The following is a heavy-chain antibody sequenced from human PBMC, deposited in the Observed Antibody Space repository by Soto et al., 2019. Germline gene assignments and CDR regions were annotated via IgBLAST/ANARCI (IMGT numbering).Heavy chain of an antibody. D-gene: IGHD3-10*01. V-gene: IGHV1-18*01. CDR1: GYTFVSHA. CDR3: ARGFRPPGSTFDF. Sequence: SVNVSCKASGYTFVSHAISWVRQAPGQVFEWMGWISADNENRKYSQKFQDRVTMTRDTSTNTAYMELRSLTSDDTAVYYCARGFRPPGSTFDFWGQGTLVTVSS. J-gene: IGHJ4*02. CDR2: ISADNENR.